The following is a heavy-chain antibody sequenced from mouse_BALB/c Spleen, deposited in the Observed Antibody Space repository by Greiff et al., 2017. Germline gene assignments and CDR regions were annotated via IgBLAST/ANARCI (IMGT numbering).Heavy chain of an antibody. CDR3: ARHWDYAMDY. V-gene: IGHV3-2*02. CDR1: GYSITSDYA. Sequence: VQLKESGPGLVKPSQSLSLTCTVTGYSITSDYAWNWIRQFPGNKLEWMGYISYSGSTSYNPSLKSRISITRDTSKNQFFLQLNSVTTEDTATYYCARHWDYAMDYWGQGTSVTVSS. CDR2: ISYSGST. J-gene: IGHJ4*01. D-gene: IGHD4-1*01.